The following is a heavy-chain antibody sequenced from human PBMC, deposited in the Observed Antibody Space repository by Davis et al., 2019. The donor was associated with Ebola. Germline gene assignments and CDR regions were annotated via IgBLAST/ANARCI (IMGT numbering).Heavy chain of an antibody. D-gene: IGHD4/OR15-4a*01. Sequence: GSLRLSCTVSGGSISSHYWSWIRQPPGKVLEWIGYIYYSGSTSYNPSLKSRVTISVDTSKNQFSLKLSSVTAADTAVYYCTSTLTTRDYWGQGTLVTVSS. J-gene: IGHJ4*02. CDR2: IYYSGST. CDR1: GGSISSHY. V-gene: IGHV4-59*11. CDR3: TSTLTTRDY.